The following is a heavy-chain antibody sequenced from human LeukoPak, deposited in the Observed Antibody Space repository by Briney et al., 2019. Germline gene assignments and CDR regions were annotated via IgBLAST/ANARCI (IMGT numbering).Heavy chain of an antibody. D-gene: IGHD6-6*01. Sequence: PGGSLRLSCTASGFTFGDYAMSWFRQAPGKGLEWVGFIRSKAYGGTTEYAASVKGRFTISRDDSKSIAYLQMNSLRAEDTAVYYCARVQWDQLPVYSSSAIDYWGQGTLVTVSS. CDR3: ARVQWDQLPVYSSSAIDY. J-gene: IGHJ4*02. V-gene: IGHV3-49*03. CDR2: IRSKAYGGTT. CDR1: GFTFGDYA.